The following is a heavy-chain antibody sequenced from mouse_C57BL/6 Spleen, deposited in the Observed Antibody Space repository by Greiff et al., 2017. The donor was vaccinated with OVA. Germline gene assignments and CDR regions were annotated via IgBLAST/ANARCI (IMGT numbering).Heavy chain of an antibody. CDR1: GYTFTNYW. CDR3: ARYGYDHRGFAY. J-gene: IGHJ3*01. D-gene: IGHD2-3*01. CDR2: IYPGGGYT. V-gene: IGHV1-63*01. Sequence: VQLQQSGAELVRPGPSVKMSCKASGYTFTNYWIGWAKQRPGHGLEWIGDIYPGGGYTNYNEKFKGKATLTADKSSSTAYMQFSSLTSEDSAIYYCARYGYDHRGFAYWGQGTLVTVSA.